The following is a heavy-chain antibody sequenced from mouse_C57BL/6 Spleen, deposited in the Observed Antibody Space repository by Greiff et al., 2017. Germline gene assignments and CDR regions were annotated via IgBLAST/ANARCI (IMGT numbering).Heavy chain of an antibody. CDR3: ARPYGNYPYYFDY. CDR1: GYTFTSYW. D-gene: IGHD2-1*01. J-gene: IGHJ2*01. Sequence: QVQLQQPGAELVRPGSSVKLSCKASGYTFTSYWMDWVKQRPGQGLEWIGNIYPSDSETHYNQKFKDKATLTVDKSSSTAYMQLSSLTSEDSAVYYCARPYGNYPYYFDYWGQGTTLTVSS. V-gene: IGHV1-61*01. CDR2: IYPSDSET.